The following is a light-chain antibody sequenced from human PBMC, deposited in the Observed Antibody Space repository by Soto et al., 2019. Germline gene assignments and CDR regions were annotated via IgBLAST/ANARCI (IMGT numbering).Light chain of an antibody. CDR3: QQYYKWPPT. V-gene: IGKV3-15*01. CDR2: GAS. CDR1: QSVSSN. Sequence: EIVMTQSPATLSVSPGERATLSCRASQSVSSNLAWYQRKPGQAPSLLIYGASTRATGIPARFSGSGSGTEFTLTISSLQSEDFAVYYCQQYYKWPPTFGQGTKVDIK. J-gene: IGKJ1*01.